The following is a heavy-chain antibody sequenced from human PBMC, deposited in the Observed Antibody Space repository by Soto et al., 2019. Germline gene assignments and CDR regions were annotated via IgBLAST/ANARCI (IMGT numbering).Heavy chain of an antibody. CDR2: INPHSGGT. CDR1: GYTFSGYY. V-gene: IGHV1-2*02. J-gene: IGHJ2*01. CDR3: ARDGAFRPKSEAGTLHWFFDL. D-gene: IGHD6-19*01. Sequence: QEQLVQSGAEVKKPGASVKVSCRASGYTFSGYYLHWVRKAPGQGLEWMGWINPHSGGTNFAQNFEDRVTMTGDTSINTAYMELSGLRSDDTAVYFCARDGAFRPKSEAGTLHWFFDLWGRGTLVTVSS.